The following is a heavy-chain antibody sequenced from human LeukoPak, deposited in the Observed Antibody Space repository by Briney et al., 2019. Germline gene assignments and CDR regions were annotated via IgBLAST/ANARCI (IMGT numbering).Heavy chain of an antibody. J-gene: IGHJ4*02. Sequence: PSQTLSLTCTVSGGSISSGDYYWSWIRQPPGKGLEWIGYIYYSGSTYYNPSLKSRVTISVDTSKNQFSLKLSSVTAADTAVYYCARDSGYSYGRHFDYWGQGTLVTVSS. CDR1: GGSISSGDYY. CDR2: IYYSGST. CDR3: ARDSGYSYGRHFDY. V-gene: IGHV4-30-4*01. D-gene: IGHD5-18*01.